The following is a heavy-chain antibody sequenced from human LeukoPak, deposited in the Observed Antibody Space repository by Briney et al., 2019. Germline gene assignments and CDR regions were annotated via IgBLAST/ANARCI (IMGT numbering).Heavy chain of an antibody. CDR3: ATDFYDST. V-gene: IGHV3-15*07. Sequence: GGSLRLSCAASDFTFNKDWMNWVRQAPGKGLEWVGRIRSNSDGGTIDYAAPVKGRFTLSRDDSKTTLYLQMNSLQTEDTAVYYCATDFYDSTWGQGTLVTVSS. D-gene: IGHD3-22*01. J-gene: IGHJ5*02. CDR1: DFTFNKDW. CDR2: IRSNSDGGTI.